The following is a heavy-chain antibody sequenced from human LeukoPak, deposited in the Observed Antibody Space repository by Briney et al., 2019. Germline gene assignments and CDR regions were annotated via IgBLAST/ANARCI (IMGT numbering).Heavy chain of an antibody. J-gene: IGHJ4*02. D-gene: IGHD3-10*01. Sequence: ASVKVSCKASGYTFTHYFAHWVRQAPGQGLQWMEWINPNTGATSYPQKFQGRATITRDTSISTAYKELRSLRSDDTAIYYCVRDGGSGSPYDFWGQGTLVTVSS. CDR2: INPNTGAT. CDR1: GYTFTHYF. V-gene: IGHV1-2*02. CDR3: VRDGGSGSPYDF.